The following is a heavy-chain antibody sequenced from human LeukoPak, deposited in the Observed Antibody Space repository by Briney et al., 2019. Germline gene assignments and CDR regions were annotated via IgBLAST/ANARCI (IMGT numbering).Heavy chain of an antibody. J-gene: IGHJ3*02. D-gene: IGHD6-6*01. CDR2: ISSSGSTI. CDR3: AKVYSARTYAFDM. V-gene: IGHV3-11*01. Sequence: PGGSLRLSCAASGFTFSDYYMSWIRQAPGKGLEWVSYISSSGSTIYYADSVKGRFTISRDNAKNSLYLQMNSLRGEDTAVYYCAKVYSARTYAFDMWGQGTVVSVSA. CDR1: GFTFSDYY.